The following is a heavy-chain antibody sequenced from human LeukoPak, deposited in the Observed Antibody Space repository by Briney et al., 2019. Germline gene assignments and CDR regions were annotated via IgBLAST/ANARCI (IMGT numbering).Heavy chain of an antibody. D-gene: IGHD2-2*01. CDR3: ARNAARDCTSTACWPRWFDP. J-gene: IGHJ5*02. CDR1: GGSISSGDYY. Sequence: SQTLSLTCTVSGGSISSGDYYWSWIRQPPGKGLEWIAYIHYSGITSYNTSLKSRVTISVDTSKNQFSLKLNSVTAADTAVYYCARNAARDCTSTACWPRWFDPWGREPWSPSPQ. CDR2: IHYSGIT. V-gene: IGHV4-30-4*01.